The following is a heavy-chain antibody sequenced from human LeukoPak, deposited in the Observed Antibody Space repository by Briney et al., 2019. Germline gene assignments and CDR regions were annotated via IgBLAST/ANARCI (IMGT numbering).Heavy chain of an antibody. Sequence: SETLSLTCTVSGGSISSYYWSWIRQPPGKGLEWIGDIYHSGSTYYNPSLKSRVTISVDRSKNQFSLKLSSVTAADTAVYYCARGLGYCSSTSCRTFDYWGQGTLVTVSS. CDR2: IYHSGST. V-gene: IGHV4-59*12. D-gene: IGHD2-2*01. J-gene: IGHJ4*02. CDR1: GGSISSYY. CDR3: ARGLGYCSSTSCRTFDY.